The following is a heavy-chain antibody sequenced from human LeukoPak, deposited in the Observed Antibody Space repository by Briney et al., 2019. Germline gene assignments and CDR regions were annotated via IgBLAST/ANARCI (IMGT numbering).Heavy chain of an antibody. J-gene: IGHJ5*02. CDR1: GGSIISSSYY. Sequence: PSETLSLTCTVSGGSIISSSYYWGWIRQPPGKGLEWIGEINHSGSTNYNPSLKSRVTISVDTSKNQFSLKLSSVTAADTAVYYCARGARRRWFDPWGQGTLVTVSS. CDR3: ARGARRRWFDP. CDR2: INHSGST. V-gene: IGHV4-39*07.